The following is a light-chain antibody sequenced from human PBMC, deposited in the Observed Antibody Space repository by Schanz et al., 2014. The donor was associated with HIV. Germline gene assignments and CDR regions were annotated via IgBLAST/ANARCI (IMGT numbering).Light chain of an antibody. V-gene: IGKV3-11*01. CDR2: GAS. CDR1: QSVSSY. Sequence: EIVLTQSPGTLSLSPGERATLSCRASQSVSSYLAWYQQKPGQAPRLLIYGASSRATGIPDRFSGSGSGTDFTLTISSLEPEDFAVYYCQQRSNWPPLTFGGGTKVEIK. CDR3: QQRSNWPPLT. J-gene: IGKJ4*01.